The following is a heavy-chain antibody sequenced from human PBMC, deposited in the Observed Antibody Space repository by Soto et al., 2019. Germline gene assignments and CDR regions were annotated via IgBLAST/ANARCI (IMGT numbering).Heavy chain of an antibody. V-gene: IGHV3-30*03. Sequence: VGSLRLSCVVSGFIFSRYGMHWVRQAPGKGLEWVTGISYDGGERFYADSVKGRFTISRDNSKNRLDLQMSSLRPEDTAVYYCARDLPLYCRGDCNFDFWGQGTLVTVSS. D-gene: IGHD2-21*02. CDR2: ISYDGGER. CDR3: ARDLPLYCRGDCNFDF. J-gene: IGHJ4*02. CDR1: GFIFSRYG.